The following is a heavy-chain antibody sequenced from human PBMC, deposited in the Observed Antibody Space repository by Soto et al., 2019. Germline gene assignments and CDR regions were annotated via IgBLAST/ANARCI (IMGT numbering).Heavy chain of an antibody. CDR2: IYYSGST. J-gene: IGHJ5*02. CDR3: ASSLRIFGVVTSSSWFDP. D-gene: IGHD3-3*02. CDR1: GGSISSSSYY. Sequence: SETLSLTCTVSGGSISSSSYYWGWIRQPPGKGLEWIGSIYYSGSTYYNPPLKSRVTISVDTSKNQFSLKLSSVTAADTAVYYCASSLRIFGVVTSSSWFDPSGQGTLVTISS. V-gene: IGHV4-39*01.